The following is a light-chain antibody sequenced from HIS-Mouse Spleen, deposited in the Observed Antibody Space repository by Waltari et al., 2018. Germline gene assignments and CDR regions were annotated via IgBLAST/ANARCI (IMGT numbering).Light chain of an antibody. CDR1: ALPKKY. CDR3: YSTDSSGNHRV. Sequence: SYELTQPPPVSVSPGQTARITCSGDALPKKYAYWYQQKSGQAPVLVIYEDSKRPSGIPERFSGSRRGTMATLTISGGPVEYDADYDCYSTDSSGNHRVVGGGAKLTVL. J-gene: IGLJ2*01. V-gene: IGLV3-10*01. CDR2: EDS.